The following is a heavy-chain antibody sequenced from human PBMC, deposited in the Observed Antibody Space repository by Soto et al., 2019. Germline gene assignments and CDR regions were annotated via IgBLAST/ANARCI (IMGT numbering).Heavy chain of an antibody. V-gene: IGHV1-18*01. J-gene: IGHJ4*02. CDR3: ARGTYGDY. D-gene: IGHD4-17*01. CDR2: ISAHNGNT. CDR1: GYGFTTYG. Sequence: QVNLVQSGAEVKKPGASVKVSCKGSGYGFTTYGITWVRQAPGQGLEWMAWISAHNGNTNYAQKLQGRVTVTRDTPTSTAYMELRSLRSDDTAVYYCARGTYGDYWGQGALVTVSS.